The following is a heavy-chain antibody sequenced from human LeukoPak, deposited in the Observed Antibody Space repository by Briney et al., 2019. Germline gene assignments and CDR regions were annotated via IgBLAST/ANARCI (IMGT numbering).Heavy chain of an antibody. CDR2: INSDGSST. CDR1: GFTFSSYW. D-gene: IGHD6-19*01. V-gene: IGHV3-74*01. J-gene: IGHJ4*02. Sequence: GGSLRLSCAASGFTFSSYWMHWVRQAPGKGLVWVSRINSDGSSTSYADSVKGRFTISRDNAKNSLYLQMNSLRAEDTAVYYCARDPSVIAVAGPVDYWGQGTLVTVSS. CDR3: ARDPSVIAVAGPVDY.